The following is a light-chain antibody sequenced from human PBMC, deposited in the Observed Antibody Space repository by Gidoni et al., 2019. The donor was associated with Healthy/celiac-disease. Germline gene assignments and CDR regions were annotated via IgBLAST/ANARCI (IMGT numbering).Light chain of an antibody. CDR2: YDS. V-gene: IGLV3-21*04. CDR3: QVWDSSSDQV. J-gene: IGLJ3*02. CDR1: NIGSKS. Sequence: SSLLTPPPSVSVAPGKTARITREGNNIGSKSGHWYQQKPGQAPVLVIYYDSDRRSGIPERFSCSNSGNTATLTISRVEAGDEADYYCQVWDSSSDQVFGGGTKLTVL.